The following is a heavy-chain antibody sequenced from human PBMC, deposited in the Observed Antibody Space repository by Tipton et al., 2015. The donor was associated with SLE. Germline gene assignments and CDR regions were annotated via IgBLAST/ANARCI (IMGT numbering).Heavy chain of an antibody. Sequence: SLRLSCAASGFTFSSYWMSWVRQAPGKGLEWVANIKQDGSEKYYVDSVKGRFTISRDNAKNSLYLQMNSLRAEDTAVYYCARENTVGGGAAGYWGQGTLVTVSS. CDR3: ARENTVGGGAAGY. D-gene: IGHD6-19*01. CDR1: GFTFSSYW. CDR2: IKQDGSEK. J-gene: IGHJ4*02. V-gene: IGHV3-7*01.